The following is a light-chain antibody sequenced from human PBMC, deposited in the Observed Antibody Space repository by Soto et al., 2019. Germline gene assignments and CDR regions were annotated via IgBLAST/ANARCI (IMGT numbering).Light chain of an antibody. CDR2: GAS. CDR1: QYLGGK. V-gene: IGKV3-15*01. CDR3: QQSDYWPRT. Sequence: IVMTQSPATLSVSPGQRVTLSCSASQYLGGKLVWYQQRAGQAPRLLIYGASTRATGVPARFSGSGSGTEFTLTISNLQSEDFAVYYCQQSDYWPRTFGQGTKVDIK. J-gene: IGKJ1*01.